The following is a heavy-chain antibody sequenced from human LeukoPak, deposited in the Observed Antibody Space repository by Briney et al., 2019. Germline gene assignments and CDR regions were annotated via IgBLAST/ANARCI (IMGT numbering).Heavy chain of an antibody. V-gene: IGHV1-69*13. CDR2: IIPIFGTA. CDR3: ARAYCSSTSCYHLDY. D-gene: IGHD2-2*01. J-gene: IGHJ4*02. CDR1: VGTFSSYA. Sequence: SVKLSCKASVGTFSSYAISWVRQAPGQGLEWMGGIIPIFGTANYAQKFQGRVTITADESTSTAYMELSSLRSEDTAVYYCARAYCSSTSCYHLDYWGQGTLVTVSS.